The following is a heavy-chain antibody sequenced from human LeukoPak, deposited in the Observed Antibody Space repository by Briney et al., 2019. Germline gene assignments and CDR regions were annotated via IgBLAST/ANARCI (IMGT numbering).Heavy chain of an antibody. CDR1: GGYIITSGHY. V-gene: IGHV4-39*07. D-gene: IGHD4-23*01. J-gene: IGHJ5*02. Sequence: SGTLSLTCTVSGGYIITSGHYWGWIRQPPGKGLEWIGSVYYTGVTSTNPFFRSRMSISVDTSKSQFSLNLTSVTAADAAVYYCARERSSSGGHNWFDPWGQGTLVTVSS. CDR2: VYYTGVT. CDR3: ARERSSSGGHNWFDP.